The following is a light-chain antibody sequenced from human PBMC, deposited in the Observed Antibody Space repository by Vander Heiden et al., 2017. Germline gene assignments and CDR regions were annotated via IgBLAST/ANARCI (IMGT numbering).Light chain of an antibody. CDR2: GAS. CDR3: HQYNKGPAT. J-gene: IGKJ2*01. Sequence: EIVMTQSPDTLSVSPGERATLSCRASENIRSNLAWYQQKPGQAPRLLIHGASTRATGIPVRFSGSGSGTEFTLTISSLQSEDLAVYYCHQYNKGPATFGQGTKLEIK. CDR1: ENIRSN. V-gene: IGKV3-15*01.